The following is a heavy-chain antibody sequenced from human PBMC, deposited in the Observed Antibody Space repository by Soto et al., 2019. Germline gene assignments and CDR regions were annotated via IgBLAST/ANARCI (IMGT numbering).Heavy chain of an antibody. Sequence: SETLSLTCTVSGGSISSGGYYWSWIRQHPGKGLEWIGYIYYSGSTYYNPSLKSRVTISVDTSKNQFSLKLSSVTAADTAVYYCARVPRRLNYYDSSGYPGHPNWFDPWGQGTLVTVSS. D-gene: IGHD3-22*01. J-gene: IGHJ5*02. V-gene: IGHV4-31*03. CDR1: GGSISSGGYY. CDR2: IYYSGST. CDR3: ARVPRRLNYYDSSGYPGHPNWFDP.